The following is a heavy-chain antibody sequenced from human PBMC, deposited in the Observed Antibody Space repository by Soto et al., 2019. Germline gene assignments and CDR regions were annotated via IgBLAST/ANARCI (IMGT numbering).Heavy chain of an antibody. CDR3: AKVIRADSTSSNFYYYSGLDV. J-gene: IGHJ6*02. D-gene: IGHD6-6*01. V-gene: IGHV3-30*18. CDR1: GFTLRTYG. Sequence: QVQLVESGGGAVQPGRSLRLSCAASGFTLRTYGMHWVRQAPGKGLEWLAVISNNGINKYYADSVKGRFTISRDNSRDTLFLQMNSLRGEDTAIYYCAKVIRADSTSSNFYYYSGLDVWGQGTTVTVS. CDR2: ISNNGINK.